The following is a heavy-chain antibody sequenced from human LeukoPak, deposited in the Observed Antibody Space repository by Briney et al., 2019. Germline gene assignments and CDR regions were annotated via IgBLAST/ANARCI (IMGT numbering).Heavy chain of an antibody. J-gene: IGHJ4*02. CDR2: VRYDGNNP. V-gene: IGHV3-30*02. CDR1: GFTFGSYG. CDR3: ARGSRYGDYPYYCDF. D-gene: IGHD4-17*01. Sequence: GGPLRLSCAASGFTFGSYGMHWVHQAPGKGLDWVAFVRYDGNNPYYSASVKGRFTISRDNSKNTVLLQMNNLRLEDAAVYYCARGSRYGDYPYYCDFWGQGTLVTVSS.